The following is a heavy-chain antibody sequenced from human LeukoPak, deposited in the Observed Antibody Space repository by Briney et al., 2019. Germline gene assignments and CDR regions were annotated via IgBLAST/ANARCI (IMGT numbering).Heavy chain of an antibody. V-gene: IGHV3-9*01. CDR2: ISWNSGSI. CDR1: GFTFDDYA. J-gene: IGHJ4*02. CDR3: AKDKWADTYYFDY. Sequence: GRSLRLSCAASGFTFDDYAMHWVRQAPGKGLEWVSGISWNSGSIGCADSVKGRFTISRDNAKNSLYLQMNSLRAEDTALYYCAKDKWADTYYFDYWGQGTLVTVSS. D-gene: IGHD2-8*01.